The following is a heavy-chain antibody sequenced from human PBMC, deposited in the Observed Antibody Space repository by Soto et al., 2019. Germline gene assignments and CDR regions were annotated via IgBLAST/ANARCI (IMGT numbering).Heavy chain of an antibody. CDR1: GFTFSSYA. J-gene: IGHJ4*02. Sequence: PGGSLRLSCAASGFTFSSYAMHWVRQAPGKGLEWVAVISYDGSNKYYADSVKGRFTISRDNSKNTLYLQMNSLRAEDTAVYYCARIYDSSGYYGSGSDYWGQGTLVTVSS. V-gene: IGHV3-30-3*01. CDR3: ARIYDSSGYYGSGSDY. CDR2: ISYDGSNK. D-gene: IGHD3-22*01.